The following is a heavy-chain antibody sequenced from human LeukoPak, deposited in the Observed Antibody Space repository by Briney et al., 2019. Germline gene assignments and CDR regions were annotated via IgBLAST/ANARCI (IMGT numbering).Heavy chain of an antibody. J-gene: IGHJ4*02. Sequence: GGSLRLSCAASGFTFSIYALSWVRQAPGKGLEWVSAISGNGGKTYYTDSVKGRFTISRDNSKNTLYLQMNSLRAEDTAVYYCAKNGIVAEGLFDYWGQGTLVTVS. CDR1: GFTFSIYA. CDR2: ISGNGGKT. V-gene: IGHV3-23*01. D-gene: IGHD5-12*01. CDR3: AKNGIVAEGLFDY.